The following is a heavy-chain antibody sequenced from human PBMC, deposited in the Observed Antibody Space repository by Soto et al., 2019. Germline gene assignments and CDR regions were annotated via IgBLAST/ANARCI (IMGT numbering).Heavy chain of an antibody. J-gene: IGHJ1*01. D-gene: IGHD1-20*01. CDR3: AKLVSS. V-gene: IGHV3-23*01. Sequence: GGSLRLSCAASGFTFSSSSMSWVRQAPGKGLEWVSSIRASDGSTYYADSVKGRFTISRDNSKDTLYLQLSSLRAEDTDVYYCAKLVSSWGQGTLATVSS. CDR2: IRASDGST. CDR1: GFTFSSSS.